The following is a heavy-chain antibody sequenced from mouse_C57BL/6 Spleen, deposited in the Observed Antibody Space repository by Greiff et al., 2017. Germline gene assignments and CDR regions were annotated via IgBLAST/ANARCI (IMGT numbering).Heavy chain of an antibody. CDR1: GYTFTSYW. Sequence: QVQLQQPGAELVKPGASVKLSCKASGYTFTSYWMHWVKQRPGRGLEWIGRIDPNSGGTKYNEKFKSKATLTVDKPSSTAYMQLSNLTAEDSAVYDCAREYDGSSYAMDYWGQGTSVTVSS. D-gene: IGHD1-1*01. J-gene: IGHJ4*01. CDR2: IDPNSGGT. CDR3: AREYDGSSYAMDY. V-gene: IGHV1-72*01.